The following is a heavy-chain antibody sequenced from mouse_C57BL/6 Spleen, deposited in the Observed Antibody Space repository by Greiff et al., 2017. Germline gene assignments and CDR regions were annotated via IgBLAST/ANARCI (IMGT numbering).Heavy chain of an antibody. V-gene: IGHV1-53*01. CDR2: INPSNGGT. Sequence: QVQLQQPGTELVKPGASVKLSCKASGYTFPSYWMHWVTQRPGPGLEWIGNINPSNGGTNYNEKFKSKATLTVDKSSSTAYMQLSSLISEDSAVYYCAKGGITTTPCAYWGQGTLVTVSA. CDR1: GYTFPSYW. J-gene: IGHJ3*01. CDR3: AKGGITTTPCAY. D-gene: IGHD1-1*01.